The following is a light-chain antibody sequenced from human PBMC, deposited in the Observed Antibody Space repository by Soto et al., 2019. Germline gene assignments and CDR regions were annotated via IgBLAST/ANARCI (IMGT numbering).Light chain of an antibody. V-gene: IGKV1-5*03. CDR2: RAS. CDR3: QQYNGYSRA. Sequence: DIQMTQSPSTLSASIGDRVTITCRASQTMGDWLAWYQQKPGKAPKLLIYRASNLESGVPSRFSGSGSGTEFTLTISSLQPDDFATYYCQQYNGYSRAFGQGTKVEIK. CDR1: QTMGDW. J-gene: IGKJ1*01.